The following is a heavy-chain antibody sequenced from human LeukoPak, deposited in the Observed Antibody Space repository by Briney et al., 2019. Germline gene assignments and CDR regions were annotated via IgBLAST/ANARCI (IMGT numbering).Heavy chain of an antibody. Sequence: GASVKVSCKASGYTFTSYYMHWVRQAPGQGLEWMGIINPSGGSTSYAQKFQGRVTMTRVMSTSTVYMELSSLRSEDTAVYYCAREIAGYNPGFDYWGQGTLVTVSS. CDR2: INPSGGST. CDR1: GYTFTSYY. J-gene: IGHJ4*02. CDR3: AREIAGYNPGFDY. V-gene: IGHV1-46*01. D-gene: IGHD5-24*01.